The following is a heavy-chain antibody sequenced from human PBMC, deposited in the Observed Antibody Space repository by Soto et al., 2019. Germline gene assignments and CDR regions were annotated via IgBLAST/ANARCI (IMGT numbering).Heavy chain of an antibody. D-gene: IGHD6-13*01. J-gene: IGHJ4*02. CDR2: IKRGGRSR. CDR1: GFTFSRYW. Sequence: GGSLRLSCAASGFTFSRYWMSWVRQAQGKGLEWVANIKRGGRSRYSADSVNGPITISRDNSMNLLYLQMNSLGAEDTAVYYCAKVGLAAAGNYWGQGTLVTVSS. CDR3: AKVGLAAAGNY. V-gene: IGHV3-7*05.